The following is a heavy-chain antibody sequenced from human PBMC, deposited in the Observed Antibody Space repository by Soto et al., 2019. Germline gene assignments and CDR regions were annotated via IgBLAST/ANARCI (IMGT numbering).Heavy chain of an antibody. CDR1: GFTFRSYA. Sequence: GGSLRLSCAASGFTFRSYAMHWVRQAPGKGLEWVAVISYDGSNKYYADSVKGRFTISRDNSKNTLYLQMNSLRAEDTAVYYCARDLYSSSWYYYYGMDVWGQGTTVTVSS. CDR3: ARDLYSSSWYYYYGMDV. V-gene: IGHV3-30-3*01. J-gene: IGHJ6*02. CDR2: ISYDGSNK. D-gene: IGHD6-13*01.